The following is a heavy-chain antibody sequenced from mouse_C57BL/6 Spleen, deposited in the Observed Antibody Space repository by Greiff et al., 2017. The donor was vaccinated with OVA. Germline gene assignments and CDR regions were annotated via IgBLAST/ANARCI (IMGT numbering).Heavy chain of an antibody. CDR2: INPSTGGT. J-gene: IGHJ3*01. Sequence: EVQLVESGPELVKPGASVKISCKASGYSFTGYYMNWVKQSPEKSLEWIGEINPSTGGTTYNQKFKAKATLTVDKSSSTAYMQLKSLTSEDSAVYYCARTNYYGSSPGAYWGQGTLVTVSA. CDR3: ARTNYYGSSPGAY. V-gene: IGHV1-42*01. CDR1: GYSFTGYY. D-gene: IGHD1-1*01.